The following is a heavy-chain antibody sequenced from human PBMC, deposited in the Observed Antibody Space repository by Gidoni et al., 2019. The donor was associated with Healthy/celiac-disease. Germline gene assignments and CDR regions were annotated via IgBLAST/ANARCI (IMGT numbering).Heavy chain of an antibody. CDR2: IYSGGST. J-gene: IGHJ3*02. CDR3: ARGQLSDSGWYYPRDPDAFDI. D-gene: IGHD6-19*01. V-gene: IGHV3-53*01. Sequence: EVQLVESGGGLIQPGGSLRLSCAASGFTVSSNYMSWVRQAPGKGLEWVSVIYSGGSTYYADSVKGRFTISRDNSKNTLYLQMNSLRAEDTAVYYCARGQLSDSGWYYPRDPDAFDIWGQGTMVTVSS. CDR1: GFTVSSNY.